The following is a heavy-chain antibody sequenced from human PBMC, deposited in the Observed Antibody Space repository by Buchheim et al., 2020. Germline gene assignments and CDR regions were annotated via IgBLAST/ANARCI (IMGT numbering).Heavy chain of an antibody. CDR2: IWYDGTTK. CDR3: ARDGVGWELLEYYFDF. J-gene: IGHJ4*02. Sequence: QVQLVESGGGVVQPGRSLRLSCAASGFTFSNYGMHWVRQAPGKGLEWVAVIWYDGTTKYYADSVKGRFTISRDNSKNTLYLQMNSLRAEDTAVYYCARDGVGWELLEYYFDFWGQGTL. CDR1: GFTFSNYG. V-gene: IGHV3-33*01. D-gene: IGHD1-26*01.